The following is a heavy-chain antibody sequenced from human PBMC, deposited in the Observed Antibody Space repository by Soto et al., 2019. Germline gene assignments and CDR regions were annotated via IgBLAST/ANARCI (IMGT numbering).Heavy chain of an antibody. J-gene: IGHJ6*02. CDR3: ATRYCTNGVCFGAMDV. V-gene: IGHV3-15*07. CDR2: IKSKSGGGTT. CDR1: GVSFSNAW. D-gene: IGHD2-8*01. Sequence: EVQLLESGGGLVNPWGSLRLSCAASGVSFSNAWMNWVRQAPGKGLEWVGRIKSKSGGGTTDYAAPVKGRFTISRDDSTSTVFLQMNSLQTEDTAVYFCATRYCTNGVCFGAMDVWGPGTTVTVSS.